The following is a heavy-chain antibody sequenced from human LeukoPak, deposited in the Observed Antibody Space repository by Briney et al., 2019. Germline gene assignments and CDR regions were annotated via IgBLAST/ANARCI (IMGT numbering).Heavy chain of an antibody. J-gene: IGHJ3*02. CDR3: ARYTQHYGFDI. V-gene: IGHV1-8*01. CDR2: MNPRDNT. Sequence: ASVKVSCKASGYTSTSPDIDWVRQATGRGLEWLGWMNPRDNTGYAQKFQGRVTLTRDKSINTAYMELSSLRSEDTAVYYCARYTQHYGFDIWGQGTMVTVSA. D-gene: IGHD3-3*02. CDR1: GYTSTSPD.